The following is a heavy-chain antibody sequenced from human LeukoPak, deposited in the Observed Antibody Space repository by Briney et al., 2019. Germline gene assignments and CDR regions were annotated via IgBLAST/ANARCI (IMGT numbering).Heavy chain of an antibody. CDR3: GRDRELTY. Sequence: SETLSLTCTVSGDSISSGDYYWSWIRQPPGKGLEWIGYIYNSGSSTIYNPSLQSRVTISVDMSKNQFSLRLSSVTAADTAVYFCGRDRELTYWGQGILVTVSS. CDR2: IYNSGSST. J-gene: IGHJ4*02. CDR1: GDSISSGDYY. D-gene: IGHD3-10*01. V-gene: IGHV4-61*08.